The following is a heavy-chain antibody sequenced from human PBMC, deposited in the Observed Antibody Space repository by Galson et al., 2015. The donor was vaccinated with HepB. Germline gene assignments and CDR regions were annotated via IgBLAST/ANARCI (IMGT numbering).Heavy chain of an antibody. V-gene: IGHV1-69*06. J-gene: IGHJ4*02. Sequence: SCKASGGTFSSYAISWVRQAPGQGLEWMGGIIPIFGTANYAQMFQGRVTITADKSTSTAYMELSSLRSEDTAVYYCAREDGKTGLDYWGQGTLVTVSS. CDR3: AREDGKTGLDY. CDR2: IIPIFGTA. CDR1: GGTFSSYA.